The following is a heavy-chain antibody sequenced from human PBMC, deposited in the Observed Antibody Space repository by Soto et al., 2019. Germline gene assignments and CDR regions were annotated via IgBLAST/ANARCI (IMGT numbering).Heavy chain of an antibody. CDR2: IKSKTAGGTT. V-gene: IGHV3-15*01. D-gene: IGHD6-13*01. CDR1: GFTFSNAW. CDR3: TAGYSTSWYA. J-gene: IGHJ5*02. Sequence: EVQVVESGGGLVEPGGSLRLSCAASGFTFSNAWFNWVRQAPGKGLEWVGVIKSKTAGGTTDYAAPVKVRFTISRDDSENTLYLQMNSLRTDDTAVYYCTAGYSTSWYAWGQGTLVTVSS.